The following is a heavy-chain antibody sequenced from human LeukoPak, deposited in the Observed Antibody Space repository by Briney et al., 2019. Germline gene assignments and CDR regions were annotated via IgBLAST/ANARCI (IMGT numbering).Heavy chain of an antibody. CDR2: IKSDGSST. D-gene: IGHD5-18*01. CDR3: ARDGYSFGHDFGY. V-gene: IGHV3-74*01. J-gene: IGHJ4*02. Sequence: HAGGSLRLSCAASGFTFSSYWMHWVRHTPGKGLVWVSRIKSDGSSTSYADSVKGRFTISRDNAKNTLYLQMNSLRAEDTAVYYCARDGYSFGHDFGYWGQGTLVTVSS. CDR1: GFTFSSYW.